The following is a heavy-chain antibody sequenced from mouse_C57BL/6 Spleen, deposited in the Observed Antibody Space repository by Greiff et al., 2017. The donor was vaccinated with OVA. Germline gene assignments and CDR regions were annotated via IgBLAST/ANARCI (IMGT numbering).Heavy chain of an antibody. CDR1: GYAFSSYW. CDR3: AREEFITTVVGYYYAMDY. D-gene: IGHD1-1*01. CDR2: IYPGDGDT. J-gene: IGHJ4*01. V-gene: IGHV1-80*01. Sequence: QVHVKQSGAELVKPGASVKISCKASGYAFSSYWMNWVKQRPGKGLEWIGQIYPGDGDTNYNGKFKGKATLTADKSSSTAYMQLSSLTSEDSAVYFCAREEFITTVVGYYYAMDYWGQGTSVTVSS.